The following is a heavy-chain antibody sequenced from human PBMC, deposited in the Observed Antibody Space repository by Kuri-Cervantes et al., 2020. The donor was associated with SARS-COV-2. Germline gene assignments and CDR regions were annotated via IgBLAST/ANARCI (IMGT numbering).Heavy chain of an antibody. Sequence: SVKVSCKASGGTFSSYAISWVRQAPGQGLEWMGRIIPIFGTANYAQKFQGRVTITADESTGTAYMELSSLRSEDTAVYYCARDRPYENTIFGVVPSHDWYFDLWGRGTLVTVSS. D-gene: IGHD3-3*01. CDR2: IIPIFGTA. V-gene: IGHV1-69*13. CDR1: GGTFSSYA. J-gene: IGHJ2*01. CDR3: ARDRPYENTIFGVVPSHDWYFDL.